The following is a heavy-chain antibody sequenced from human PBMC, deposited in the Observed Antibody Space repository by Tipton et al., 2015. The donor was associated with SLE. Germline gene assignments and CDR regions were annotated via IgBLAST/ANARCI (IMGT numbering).Heavy chain of an antibody. V-gene: IGHV3-33*01. CDR3: ARGRGGEFLDY. CDR1: GFTYSGYA. CDR2: IRADGSNK. J-gene: IGHJ4*02. Sequence: SLRLSCAASGFTYSGYAMHWVRQAPGKGLEWVAFIRADGSNKDYADSVKGRFTISRDNSKNTASLQMNSLRVEDTAVYFCARGRGGEFLDYWGQGTLVTVSS. D-gene: IGHD3-16*01.